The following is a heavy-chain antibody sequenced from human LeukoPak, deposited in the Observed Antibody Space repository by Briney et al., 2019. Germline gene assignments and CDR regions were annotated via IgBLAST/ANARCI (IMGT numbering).Heavy chain of an antibody. J-gene: IGHJ4*02. Sequence: GGSPRLSCAASGFTFSSHAMHWVRQAPGKGLEWVAVISYDGSNKYYADSVKGRFTISRDNSKNTLYLQMNSLRAEDTAVYYCAKDGPSSSWGKFDYWGQGTLVTVSS. V-gene: IGHV3-30*04. CDR3: AKDGPSSSWGKFDY. CDR2: ISYDGSNK. CDR1: GFTFSSHA. D-gene: IGHD6-13*01.